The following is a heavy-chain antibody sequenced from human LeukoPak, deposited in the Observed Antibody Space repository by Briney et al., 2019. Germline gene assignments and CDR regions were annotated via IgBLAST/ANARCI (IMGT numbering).Heavy chain of an antibody. V-gene: IGHV4-39*02. CDR2: IYYSGST. Sequence: SETLSLTCTVSGGSISSSSYYWGCIRQPPGKGPEWIGSIYYSGSTYYNPSLKSRVTISVDTSKNPFSPKLSSVTAADTAVYYCARDGYNPIDYWGQGTLVTVSS. J-gene: IGHJ4*02. D-gene: IGHD5-24*01. CDR1: GGSISSSSYY. CDR3: ARDGYNPIDY.